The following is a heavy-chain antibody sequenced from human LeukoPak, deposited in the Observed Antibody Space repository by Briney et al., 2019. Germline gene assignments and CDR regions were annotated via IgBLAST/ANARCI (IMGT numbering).Heavy chain of an antibody. Sequence: GGSLRLSCAASGFIFSGSAMHWVRQASGKGLEWVGRIRSKANSYAAAYAASVKGRFTISRDDSKNTAYLQMDSLKTEDAAVYYCTRLDCSGGSRYHMDVWGKGTTVTVSS. J-gene: IGHJ6*03. V-gene: IGHV3-73*01. CDR1: GFIFSGSA. CDR3: TRLDCSGGSRYHMDV. D-gene: IGHD2-15*01. CDR2: IRSKANSYAA.